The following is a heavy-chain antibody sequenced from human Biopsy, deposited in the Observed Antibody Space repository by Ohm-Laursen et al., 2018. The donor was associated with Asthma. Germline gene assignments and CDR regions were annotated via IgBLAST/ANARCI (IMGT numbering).Heavy chain of an antibody. Sequence: SDTLSLTCRVSGGYTGSSDHHWAWIRQAPGKGLEWIGFVFWSGSTHYSRSLERRVSISIDTATNEFSMKLWSVTPADTAVYFCARVVSCGDIYFGIDVWGPGNTVVVS. CDR2: VFWSGST. D-gene: IGHD4-23*01. CDR1: GGYTGSSDHH. CDR3: ARVVSCGDIYFGIDV. V-gene: IGHV4-30-4*02. J-gene: IGHJ6*02.